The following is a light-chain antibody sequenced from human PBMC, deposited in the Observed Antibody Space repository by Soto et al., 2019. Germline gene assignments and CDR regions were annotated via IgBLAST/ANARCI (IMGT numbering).Light chain of an antibody. CDR2: GAS. CDR3: QQRSRWPPTTT. CDR1: QSVSSN. Sequence: VVVTQSVSTLSLPTGETATLSCMASQSVSSNYVAWYQPKPGQAPRLLIYGASTRATGIPARFRGSGSCTEFTLLISSLLSDDYSAYYCQQRSRWPPTTTFGQGTRLEIK. V-gene: IGKV3-15*01. J-gene: IGKJ5*01.